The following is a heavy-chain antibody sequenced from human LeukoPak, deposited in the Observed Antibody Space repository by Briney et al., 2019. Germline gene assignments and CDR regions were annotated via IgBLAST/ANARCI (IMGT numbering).Heavy chain of an antibody. J-gene: IGHJ6*02. Sequence: PGGSLRLSCAASGFTFSSYAMSWVRQAPGKGLEWVSAISGSGGSTYYADSVKGRFTISRDNSKNTLYLQMNSLRAEDTAVYYCAKDIVGATTVGYGMDVWGQGTTVTVSS. CDR3: AKDIVGATTVGYGMDV. CDR2: ISGSGGST. D-gene: IGHD1-26*01. V-gene: IGHV3-23*01. CDR1: GFTFSSYA.